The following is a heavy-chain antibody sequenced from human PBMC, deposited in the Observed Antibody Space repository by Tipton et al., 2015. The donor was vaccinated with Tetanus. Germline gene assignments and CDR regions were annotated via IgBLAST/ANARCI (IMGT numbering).Heavy chain of an antibody. CDR3: AGEADCSGGSCFSGDFDN. CDR2: SWYDGTDK. Sequence: AASGFIFSSYGIHWVRQAPGKGLEWVAVSWYDGTDKYYADSVKGRFTISRDSSKNTLYLQMNSLRAGDTAVYYCAGEADCSGGSCFSGDFDNWGQGTQVTVSS. J-gene: IGHJ4*02. CDR1: GFIFSSYG. D-gene: IGHD2-15*01. V-gene: IGHV3-33*01.